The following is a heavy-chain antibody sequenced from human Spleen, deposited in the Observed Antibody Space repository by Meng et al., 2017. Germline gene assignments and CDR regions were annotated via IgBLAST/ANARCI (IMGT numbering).Heavy chain of an antibody. V-gene: IGHV3-53*02. CDR1: GFIVSSDY. J-gene: IGHJ5*02. Sequence: EGQRGGTGGGLIQPGESLRLSCAASGFIVSSDYMHWLRQAPGKGLEWVSVLYSGGGTYYADSVKGRFTISRDNSKNTVYLQMNSLRAEDTAIYYCARHDWFDPWGQGTLVTVSS. CDR2: LYSGGGT. CDR3: ARHDWFDP.